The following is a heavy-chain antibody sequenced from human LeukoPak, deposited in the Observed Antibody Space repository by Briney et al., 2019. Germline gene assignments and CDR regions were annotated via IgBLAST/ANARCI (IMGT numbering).Heavy chain of an antibody. CDR2: ISPTGSYA. CDR3: ARGHYGMDV. CDR1: GFTFSDFY. V-gene: IGHV3-11*05. J-gene: IGHJ6*02. Sequence: AGGSLRLSRAASGFTFSDFYMTWIRQAPGKGLEWVSYISPTGSYANYADSVRGRFTISRDNAKNSLYLQMNSLRADDTAVYYCARGHYGMDVWGQGTTVTVSS.